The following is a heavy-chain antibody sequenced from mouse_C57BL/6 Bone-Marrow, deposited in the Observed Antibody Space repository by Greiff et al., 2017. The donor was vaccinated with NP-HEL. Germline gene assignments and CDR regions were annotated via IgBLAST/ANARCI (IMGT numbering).Heavy chain of an antibody. Sequence: EVQRVESGGGLVQPGGSLKLSCAASGFTFSDYYMYWVRQTPEKRLEWVAYISNGGGSTYYPDTVKGRFTISRDNAKNTMYLQLSRLKSEDTAMYYGARPNWVWFAYWGQGTLVTVSA. CDR1: GFTFSDYY. CDR2: ISNGGGST. CDR3: ARPNWVWFAY. V-gene: IGHV5-12*01. J-gene: IGHJ3*01. D-gene: IGHD4-1*01.